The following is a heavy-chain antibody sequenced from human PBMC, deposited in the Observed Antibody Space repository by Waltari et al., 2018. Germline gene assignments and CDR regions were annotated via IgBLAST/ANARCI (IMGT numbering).Heavy chain of an antibody. D-gene: IGHD1-26*01. CDR3: ARDHLVAAEHYYYYYYMDV. CDR1: GGSISSYY. CDR2: IYTSGST. Sequence: QVQLQESGPGLVKPSETLSLTCTVSGGSISSYYWSWIRQPAGKGLEWIGRIYTSGSTTYHPSLKSRVTMSVDTSKNQFSLKLSSVTAADTAVYYCARDHLVAAEHYYYYYYMDVWGKGTTVTISS. J-gene: IGHJ6*03. V-gene: IGHV4-4*07.